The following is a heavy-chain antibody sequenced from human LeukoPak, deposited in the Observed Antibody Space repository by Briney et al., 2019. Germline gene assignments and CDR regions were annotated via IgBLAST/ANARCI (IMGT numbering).Heavy chain of an antibody. J-gene: IGHJ4*02. D-gene: IGHD2-15*01. Sequence: ASVKVSCKASGYTFTSYGISWVRQAPGQGLEWMGWISAYNGNTNYAQKLQGRVTMTTDTSTSTAYMELRSLRSDDTAVYYCARDLSAFVVVVAALDYWGQGTLVTVSS. CDR1: GYTFTSYG. V-gene: IGHV1-18*01. CDR2: ISAYNGNT. CDR3: ARDLSAFVVVVAALDY.